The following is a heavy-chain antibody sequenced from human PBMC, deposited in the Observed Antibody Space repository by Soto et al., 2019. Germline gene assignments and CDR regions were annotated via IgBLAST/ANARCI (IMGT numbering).Heavy chain of an antibody. CDR1: GFTFSARY. Sequence: GGSLRLSWAASGFTFSARYMDWVRQAPGKGLEWVGRTRNKANSYTTEYAASVKGRFTISRDDSKNSLYLQMNSLKTEDTAVYYCARGRLFYDYWGQGTLVTVSS. CDR3: ARGRLFYDY. D-gene: IGHD3-10*02. CDR2: TRNKANSYTT. J-gene: IGHJ4*02. V-gene: IGHV3-72*01.